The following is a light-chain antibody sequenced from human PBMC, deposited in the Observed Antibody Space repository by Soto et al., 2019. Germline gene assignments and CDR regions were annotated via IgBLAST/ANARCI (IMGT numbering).Light chain of an antibody. CDR3: QQYDTYPWT. Sequence: DIQMTQSPSTLSASVGDRVTITCRTIYCISICLAFYQQNPGKAPNLLIYKASSLESGVPSRFSGIGFGTEFTLTFSGLQPDDFATYYCQQYDTYPWTFGQGTKVDIK. V-gene: IGKV1-5*03. CDR2: KAS. J-gene: IGKJ1*01. CDR1: YCISIC.